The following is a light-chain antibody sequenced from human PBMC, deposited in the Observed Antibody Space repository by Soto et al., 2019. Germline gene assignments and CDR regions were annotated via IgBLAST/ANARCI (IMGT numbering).Light chain of an antibody. V-gene: IGKV3-20*01. CDR2: GAS. J-gene: IGKJ1*01. CDR1: QRISTN. CDR3: QQYGSSPRT. Sequence: EVVMTQSPATLSVSPGESATLSCRASQRISTNLAWYQHKRGQAPRLLIYGASSRATGIPDRFSGSGSGTDFTLTISRLEPEDFAVYYCQQYGSSPRTFGQGTKVDIK.